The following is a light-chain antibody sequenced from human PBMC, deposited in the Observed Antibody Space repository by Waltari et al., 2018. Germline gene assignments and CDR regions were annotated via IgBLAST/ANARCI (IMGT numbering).Light chain of an antibody. V-gene: IGLV1-51*01. CDR1: SSNIGNKY. CDR3: GTGDTSLSAWV. Sequence: QKVTISCAGSSSNIGNKYVSWYQQFPGTAPKLLIYDNDKRPSGIPDRFSASKSGTSATLGITGLQTGDEANYSCGTGDTSLSAWVFGGGTKLTVL. CDR2: DND. J-gene: IGLJ3*02.